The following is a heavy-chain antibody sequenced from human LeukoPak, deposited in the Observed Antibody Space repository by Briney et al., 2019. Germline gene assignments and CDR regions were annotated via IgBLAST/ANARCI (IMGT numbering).Heavy chain of an antibody. D-gene: IGHD1-26*01. CDR2: ISWNSGSI. V-gene: IGHV3-9*01. Sequence: GRSLRLSCAASGFTFDDYAMHWVRQAPGKGLEWVSGISWNSGSIGYADSVKGRFTISRDNAKNSLYLQTNSLRAEDTALYYCAKAGGRWLQAPLDYWGQGTLVTVSS. CDR3: AKAGGRWLQAPLDY. J-gene: IGHJ4*02. CDR1: GFTFDDYA.